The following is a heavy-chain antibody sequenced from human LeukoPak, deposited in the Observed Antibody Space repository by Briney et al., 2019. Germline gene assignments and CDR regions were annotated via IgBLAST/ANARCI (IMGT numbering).Heavy chain of an antibody. CDR3: AKDFPLPYYYDSSGAFDY. CDR2: IWYDGSNK. D-gene: IGHD3-22*01. CDR1: GFTFSSYG. V-gene: IGHV3-33*06. Sequence: PGRSLRLSCAASGFTFSSYGMHWVRQAPGKGLEWVAVIWYDGSNKYYADSVKGRFTISRDNSKNTLYLQMNSLRAEDTAVYYCAKDFPLPYYYDSSGAFDYWGQGTLVTVSS. J-gene: IGHJ4*02.